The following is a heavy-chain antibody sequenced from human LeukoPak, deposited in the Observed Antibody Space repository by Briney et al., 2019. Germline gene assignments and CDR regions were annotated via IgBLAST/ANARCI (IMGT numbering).Heavy chain of an antibody. Sequence: GGSLILSCAASGFTFSSYSMNWVRQAPGKGLEGVSSISTSSLYIYNADSVKGRFTISRDNAKNSLYLQMNSLRAEDTAVYYCARDSGSNAFDIWGQGTMVTVSS. CDR2: ISTSSLYI. J-gene: IGHJ3*02. CDR3: ARDSGSNAFDI. V-gene: IGHV3-21*01. D-gene: IGHD3-22*01. CDR1: GFTFSSYS.